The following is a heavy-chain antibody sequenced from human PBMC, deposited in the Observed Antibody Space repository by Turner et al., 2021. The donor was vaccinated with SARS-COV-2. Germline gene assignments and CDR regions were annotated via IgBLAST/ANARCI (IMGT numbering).Heavy chain of an antibody. J-gene: IGHJ4*02. Sequence: QVQLQQWGAGLLKPSETLSLTCAVDGGSFSGYYWSFIRQPPGKGLEWIGEINHSGNTNYNPSLQSRVITSVDTSKNHFSLKLTSVTAADTAVYYCARGRDDYIWGSPTPTYYFDYWGQGTLVTVSS. CDR3: ARGRDDYIWGSPTPTYYFDY. D-gene: IGHD3-16*01. V-gene: IGHV4-34*01. CDR1: GGSFSGYY. CDR2: INHSGNT.